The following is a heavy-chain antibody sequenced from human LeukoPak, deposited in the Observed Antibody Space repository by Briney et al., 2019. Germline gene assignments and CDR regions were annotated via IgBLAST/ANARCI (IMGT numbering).Heavy chain of an antibody. Sequence: SETLSLTCAVYGGSLSTDYWSWIRQPPGQGLEWIGEINHSGRTNYNPSLKSRVTISVDTSKIQFALKLSSVTAADTAVYYCARTGELVGYFDLWGRGTLVTVSS. CDR3: ARTGELVGYFDL. D-gene: IGHD1-26*01. CDR2: INHSGRT. V-gene: IGHV4-34*01. CDR1: GGSLSTDY. J-gene: IGHJ2*01.